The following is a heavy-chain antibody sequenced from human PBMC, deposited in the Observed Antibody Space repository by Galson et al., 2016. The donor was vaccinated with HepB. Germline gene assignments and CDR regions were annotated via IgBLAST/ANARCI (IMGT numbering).Heavy chain of an antibody. CDR2: IKEDGSEK. Sequence: SLRLSCAASGFMFSSNWMSWVRQTPGKGLEWVANIKEDGSEKYYVDSVKGRFTISRDNAKNSLYLQMNSLRVEDTAVYFCARDWDGDTYGDDAYDIWGQGTMVTVSS. D-gene: IGHD5-18*01. V-gene: IGHV3-7*03. J-gene: IGHJ3*02. CDR3: ARDWDGDTYGDDAYDI. CDR1: GFMFSSNW.